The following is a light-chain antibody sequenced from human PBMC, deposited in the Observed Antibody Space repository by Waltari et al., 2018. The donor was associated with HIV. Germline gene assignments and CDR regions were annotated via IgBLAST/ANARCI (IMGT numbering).Light chain of an antibody. CDR1: QSINDY. V-gene: IGKV1-39*01. CDR3: QQSYNMHT. CDR2: GAS. J-gene: IGKJ2*01. Sequence: DIQTTQSPPSLSASVGDRVTITCRTSQSINDYLNWYQQKPGKAPKLLIYGASTLERGVPSRFSGSGSGRDFTLTISRLQPEDFATYYCQQSYNMHTFGQGTKVDIK.